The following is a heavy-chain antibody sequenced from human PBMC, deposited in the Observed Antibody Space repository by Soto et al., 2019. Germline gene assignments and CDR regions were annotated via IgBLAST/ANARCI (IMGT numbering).Heavy chain of an antibody. Sequence: QVQLQESGPGLVKTSGTLSLTCAVSGGSISSSNWWRWVRQPPGKGLEWIGEIYNSGSTNYNPSLKSRVTKSVDKSKNQFSLKLSSVTAADTAVYYCARDVVVVVPAGHDAFDLWGQGTMVTVSS. CDR3: ARDVVVVVPAGHDAFDL. CDR2: IYNSGST. D-gene: IGHD2-2*01. CDR1: GGSISSSNW. V-gene: IGHV4-4*02. J-gene: IGHJ3*01.